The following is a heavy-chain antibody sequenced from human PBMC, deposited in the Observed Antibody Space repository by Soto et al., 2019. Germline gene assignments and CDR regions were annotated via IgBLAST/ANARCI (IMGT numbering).Heavy chain of an antibody. CDR2: ISYDGSNK. CDR1: GLTFSSYG. Sequence: GGSLRLSCAASGLTFSSYGMHWVRQAPGKGLEWVAVISYDGSNKYYADSVKGRFTISRDNAKNTLYLQMNSLRAEDTAVYYCAKVALRAAPRTFDYWGQGTLVTVSS. J-gene: IGHJ4*02. V-gene: IGHV3-30*18. CDR3: AKVALRAAPRTFDY. D-gene: IGHD6-13*01.